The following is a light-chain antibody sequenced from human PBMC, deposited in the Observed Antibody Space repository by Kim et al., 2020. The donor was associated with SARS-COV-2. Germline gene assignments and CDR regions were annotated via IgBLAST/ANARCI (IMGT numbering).Light chain of an antibody. V-gene: IGLV3-1*01. Sequence: SPRQTPSITCSGDKLWDHCASWYQQNPGQSPLLVIFQYTKRPSGIPERFSGANSGNTATLTISGTQAMDEADYYCQAWDSSSGVFGGGTQLTVL. CDR1: KLWDHC. J-gene: IGLJ2*01. CDR3: QAWDSSSGV. CDR2: QYT.